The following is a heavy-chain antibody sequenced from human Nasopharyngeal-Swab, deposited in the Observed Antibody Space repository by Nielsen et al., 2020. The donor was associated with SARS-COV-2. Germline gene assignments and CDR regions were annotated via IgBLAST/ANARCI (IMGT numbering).Heavy chain of an antibody. CDR1: GFTFSSYE. Sequence: GESLKISCAASGFTFSSYEMNWVRQAPGKGLEWVSYISNSGSTIYYADSVKGRFTISRDNAKNSLYLQMNSLRAEDTAVYYCARGGGHIVVVTAFDYWGQGTLVTVSS. V-gene: IGHV3-48*03. CDR2: ISNSGSTI. D-gene: IGHD2-21*02. J-gene: IGHJ4*02. CDR3: ARGGGHIVVVTAFDY.